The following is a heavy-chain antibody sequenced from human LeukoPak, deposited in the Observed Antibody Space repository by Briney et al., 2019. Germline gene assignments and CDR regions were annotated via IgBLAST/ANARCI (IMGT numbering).Heavy chain of an antibody. CDR2: IRYDGSNK. Sequence: GGSLRLSCAASGFTFSSYGMHWVRQAPGKGLEWVAFIRYDGSNKYYADSVKGRFTISRDNSKNTLYLQMNSLRAEDTAVYYCARAPRGYSYGYHLDYWGQGTLVTVSS. V-gene: IGHV3-30*02. J-gene: IGHJ4*02. CDR3: ARAPRGYSYGYHLDY. CDR1: GFTFSSYG. D-gene: IGHD5-18*01.